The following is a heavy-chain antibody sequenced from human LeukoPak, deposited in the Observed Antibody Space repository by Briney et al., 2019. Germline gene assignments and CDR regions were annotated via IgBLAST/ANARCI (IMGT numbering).Heavy chain of an antibody. D-gene: IGHD2-2*01. J-gene: IGHJ6*02. CDR2: IIPIFGIA. Sequence: SVKVSCKASGGTFSSYAISWVRQAPGQGLEWMGRIIPIFGIANYAQKFQGRVTITADKSTSTAYMELSSLRSEDTAVHYCARDVERYCSSTSCYVDYYYGMDVWGQGTTVTVSS. V-gene: IGHV1-69*04. CDR3: ARDVERYCSSTSCYVDYYYGMDV. CDR1: GGTFSSYA.